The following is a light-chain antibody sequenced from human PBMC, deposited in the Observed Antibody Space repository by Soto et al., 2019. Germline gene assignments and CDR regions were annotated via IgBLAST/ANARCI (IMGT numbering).Light chain of an antibody. CDR1: NNDVGGYNL. Sequence: QSVLTQPASVSGSPGQSITISCTGTNNDVGGYNLVSWYQQHPGKAPKLVIYEANKRPSGVSDRFSGSRSGNTASLTISALQVEDEAFYSCCSFAGGATFVFGGGTQLTV. CDR3: CSFAGGATFV. V-gene: IGLV2-23*02. J-gene: IGLJ3*02. CDR2: EAN.